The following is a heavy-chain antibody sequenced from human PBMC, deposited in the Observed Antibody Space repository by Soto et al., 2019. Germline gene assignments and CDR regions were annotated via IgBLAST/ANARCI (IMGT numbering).Heavy chain of an antibody. D-gene: IGHD4-17*01. CDR1: GYTFTSYY. Sequence: ASVKVSCKASGYTFTSYYMHWVRQAPGQGLEWMGIINPSGGSTSYAQKFQGRVTMTRDTSTSTVCMELSSLRSEDTAVYYCGKDLATVTTTNPGTYYHYLYGMDVWGQGTTVTV. CDR2: INPSGGST. CDR3: GKDLATVTTTNPGTYYHYLYGMDV. J-gene: IGHJ6*02. V-gene: IGHV1-46*01.